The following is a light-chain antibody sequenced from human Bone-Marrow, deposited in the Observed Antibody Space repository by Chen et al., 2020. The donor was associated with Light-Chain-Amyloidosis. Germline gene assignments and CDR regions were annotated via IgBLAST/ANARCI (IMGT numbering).Light chain of an antibody. J-gene: IGLJ1*01. CDR1: SSDVGGYNY. V-gene: IGLV2-8*01. Sequence: QSALTQPPSASGSPGQSVTISCTGTSSDVGGYNYDSWYQQHPGKAPKLMIYEVSKRPSGVTDRCSGSKSANTASLPVSGLQAEDEADYYCSSYTGGNSPYVFGTGTKVTVL. CDR3: SSYTGGNSPYV. CDR2: EVS.